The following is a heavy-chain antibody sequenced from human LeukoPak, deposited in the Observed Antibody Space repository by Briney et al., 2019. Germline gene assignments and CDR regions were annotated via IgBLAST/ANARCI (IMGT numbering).Heavy chain of an antibody. V-gene: IGHV4-30-2*01. D-gene: IGHD4-17*01. CDR2: IYHSGST. J-gene: IGHJ4*02. Sequence: SETLSLTCAVSGGSISSGGYSWSWIRQPPGKGLEWIGYIYHSGSTYYNPSLKSRVTISVDRSKNQFSLKLSSVTAADTAVYYCARGFYGDSQEDYWGQGTLVTVSS. CDR3: ARGFYGDSQEDY. CDR1: GGSISSGGYS.